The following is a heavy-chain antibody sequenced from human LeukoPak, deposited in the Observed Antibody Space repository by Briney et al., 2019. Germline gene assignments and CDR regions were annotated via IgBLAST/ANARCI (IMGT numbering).Heavy chain of an antibody. D-gene: IGHD1-26*01. CDR3: AIIVGATPTQH. V-gene: IGHV1-2*02. CDR1: GYTFSGYY. J-gene: IGHJ1*01. CDR2: INPNSGGT. Sequence: ASVKVSCKASGYTFSGYYMHWVRQAPGQGLEWVGWINPNSGGTNYAQKFQGRVTMTRDTSIGTAYMELSRLLSGDTAVYYCAIIVGATPTQHWGQGTLVTVSS.